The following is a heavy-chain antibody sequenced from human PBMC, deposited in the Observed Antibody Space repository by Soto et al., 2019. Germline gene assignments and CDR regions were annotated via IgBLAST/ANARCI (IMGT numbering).Heavy chain of an antibody. Sequence: EVQLVESGGGLVKPGGSLRLSCAASGFTFSTYTMTWVRQAPGKGLEWVSSISSSSSYIYYADSVKGRFTISRDNANNVLFLQMNSLRAEDTAVYYCARDCSSTSWYVAAGDYWGQGTLVTVAS. CDR1: GFTFSTYT. CDR3: ARDCSSTSWYVAAGDY. CDR2: ISSSSSYI. V-gene: IGHV3-21*01. D-gene: IGHD2-2*01. J-gene: IGHJ4*02.